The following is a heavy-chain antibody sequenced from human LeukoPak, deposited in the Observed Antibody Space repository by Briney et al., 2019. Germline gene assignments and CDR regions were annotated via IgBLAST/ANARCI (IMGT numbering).Heavy chain of an antibody. J-gene: IGHJ4*02. CDR3: ARDRGGKGSAVFH. Sequence: ASVKVSCKASGYNFPSYGINWVRQAPGQGLEWMGWIRPHTGETHSAQRFQDRVTMTTDTSTTTAYMELRSLRFDDTAVYCCARDRGGKGSAVFHWGQGSLVTVSS. V-gene: IGHV1-18*01. CDR2: IRPHTGET. CDR1: GYNFPSYG. D-gene: IGHD3-10*01.